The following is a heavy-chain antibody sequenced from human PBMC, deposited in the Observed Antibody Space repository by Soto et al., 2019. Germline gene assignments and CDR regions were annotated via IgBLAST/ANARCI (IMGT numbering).Heavy chain of an antibody. CDR3: ARDRGGDSSFAFDI. D-gene: IGHD4-17*01. Sequence: SETLSLTCTVSGRSISSYYWSWIRQPPGKGLEWIGYIYYSGSTNYNPSLKSRVTISVDTSKNQFSLKLSSVTAADTAVYYCARDRGGDSSFAFDIWGQGTMVTVSS. J-gene: IGHJ3*02. CDR2: IYYSGST. V-gene: IGHV4-59*01. CDR1: GRSISSYY.